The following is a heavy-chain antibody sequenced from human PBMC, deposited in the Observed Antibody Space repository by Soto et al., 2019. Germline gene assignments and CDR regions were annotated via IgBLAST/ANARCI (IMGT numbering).Heavy chain of an antibody. CDR2: IGNRGTGI. CDR1: GFTFGDYS. Sequence: VQLVESGGGLVQPGGSLRLSCAASGFTFGDYSMTWIRQAPGKGLEWVSFIGNRGTGIYYADSVKGRFTIFRDNAKNSLYLQMNSLRAEDTAMYYCARDLRAVGMASRFDPWGQGTLVTVSS. D-gene: IGHD6-13*01. V-gene: IGHV3-11*01. CDR3: ARDLRAVGMASRFDP. J-gene: IGHJ5*02.